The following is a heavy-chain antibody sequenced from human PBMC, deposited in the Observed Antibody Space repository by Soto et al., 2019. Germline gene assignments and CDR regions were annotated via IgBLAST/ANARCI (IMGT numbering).Heavy chain of an antibody. Sequence: QVQLVESGGGVVQPGTSLRLSCSASGFTLSGVDMHWVRQAPGKGLEWVAVMSYDGRNQYYADSVKGRFTVSRDSSRASFNLKRKGLGTEAAAVFYGAKGGGNTARSLSDCWGQEPWSPSPQ. V-gene: IGHV3-30*18. CDR1: GFTLSGVD. CDR2: MSYDGRNQ. CDR3: AKGGGNTARSLSDC. D-gene: IGHD3-16*01. J-gene: IGHJ4*01.